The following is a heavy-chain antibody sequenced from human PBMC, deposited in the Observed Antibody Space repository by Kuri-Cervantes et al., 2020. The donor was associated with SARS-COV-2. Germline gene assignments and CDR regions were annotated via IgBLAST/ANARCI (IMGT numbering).Heavy chain of an antibody. CDR3: ARDAIRDGYNEGY. D-gene: IGHD5-24*01. CDR1: GGIFSSYA. J-gene: IGHJ4*02. Sequence: SVQVSCKASGGIFSSYAYSWVRQPPGQGLEWMGGIIPIFGTANYAQKFQGRVTITADKSTSTDYMELSSLRSEDTTVYYCARDAIRDGYNEGYWGQGTLVTVSS. V-gene: IGHV1-69*06. CDR2: IIPIFGTA.